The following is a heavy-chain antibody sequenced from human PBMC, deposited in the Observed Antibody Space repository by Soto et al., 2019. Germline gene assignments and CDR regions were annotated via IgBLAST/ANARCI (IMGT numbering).Heavy chain of an antibody. Sequence: QLQLQESGPGLVKPSETLSLTCTVSGGSISTGYYWGWIRQPPGKGLEWIGSIYSGGGTFYNPSLKSRVTMSVDTAKKQSSLKLSSVTAADTAVYYCARQKEMFASGRGFDFWGQGTLVTVSS. CDR3: ARQKEMFASGRGFDF. V-gene: IGHV4-39*01. D-gene: IGHD3-10*01. CDR2: IYSGGGT. J-gene: IGHJ4*02. CDR1: GGSISTGYY.